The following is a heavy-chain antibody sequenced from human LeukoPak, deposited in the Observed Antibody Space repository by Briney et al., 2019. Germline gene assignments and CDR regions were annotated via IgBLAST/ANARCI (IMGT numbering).Heavy chain of an antibody. V-gene: IGHV3-23*01. CDR2: ISGSGNTV. CDR3: AKASGYYYYFYMDV. Sequence: GGSLRLSCAASAFTFSNYAMNWVRQAPGKGLEWVSAISGSGNTVHYADSVKGRFTISRDNSKSTLYLQMNSLTAEDTAVYYCAKASGYYYYFYMDVWGKGTMVTVSS. D-gene: IGHD1-26*01. CDR1: AFTFSNYA. J-gene: IGHJ6*03.